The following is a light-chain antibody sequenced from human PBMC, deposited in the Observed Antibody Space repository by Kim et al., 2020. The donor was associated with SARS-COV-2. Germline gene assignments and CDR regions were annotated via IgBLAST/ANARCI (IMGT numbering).Light chain of an antibody. CDR3: QQYDNLPT. CDR2: DAS. CDR1: QDISNY. J-gene: IGKJ2*01. V-gene: IGKV1-33*01. Sequence: LSASGGERVNIICQASQDISNYLNWYKQKPGKAPKLLIYDASNLETGVPSRFSGSGSGTDFTFTISSLQPEDIATYYCQQYDNLPTFGQGTKLEI.